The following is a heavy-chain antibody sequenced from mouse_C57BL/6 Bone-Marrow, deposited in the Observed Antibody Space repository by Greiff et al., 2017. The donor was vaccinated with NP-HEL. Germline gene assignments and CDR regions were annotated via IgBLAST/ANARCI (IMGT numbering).Heavy chain of an antibody. J-gene: IGHJ2*01. CDR2: IHPNSGST. D-gene: IGHD2-2*01. Sequence: QVQLQQPGAELVKPGASVKLSCKASGYTFTSYWMHWVKQRPGQGLEWIGMIHPNSGSTNYNEKFKSKATLTVDKSSSTAYMQLSSLTSEDSAVFYGARDGYDGPYFDYWGQGTTLTVSS. V-gene: IGHV1-64*01. CDR3: ARDGYDGPYFDY. CDR1: GYTFTSYW.